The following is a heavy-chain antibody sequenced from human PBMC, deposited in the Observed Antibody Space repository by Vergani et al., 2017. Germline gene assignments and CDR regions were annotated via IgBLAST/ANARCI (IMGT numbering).Heavy chain of an antibody. CDR3: AKDSGGIAVAGHEAHFDY. J-gene: IGHJ4*02. CDR1: GFTFSSYS. V-gene: IGHV3-21*04. Sequence: EVQLVESGGGLVQPGGSLRLSCAASGFTFSSYSMNWVRQAPGKGLEWVSSISSSSSYIYYADSVKGRFTISRDNAKNTLYLQMNSLRAEDTAVYYCAKDSGGIAVAGHEAHFDYWGQGTLVTVSS. D-gene: IGHD6-19*01. CDR2: ISSSSSYI.